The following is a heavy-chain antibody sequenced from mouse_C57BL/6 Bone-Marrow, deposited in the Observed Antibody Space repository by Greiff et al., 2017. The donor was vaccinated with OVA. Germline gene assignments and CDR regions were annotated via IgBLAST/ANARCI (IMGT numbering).Heavy chain of an antibody. CDR1: GYTFTDYY. CDR2: INPYNGGT. CDR3: AITPVSITTLDSTPPNYMDY. J-gene: IGHJ2*01. D-gene: IGHD1-1*01. Sequence: VQLKESGPVLVKPGASVKMSCKASGYTFTDYYMNWVKQSHGKSLEWIGDINPYNGGTSYNQKFKGKATMTVDKSSSTAYLELNSLTSEDFAVYYSAITPVSITTLDSTPPNYMDYWGQGTTLTVSS. V-gene: IGHV1-19*01.